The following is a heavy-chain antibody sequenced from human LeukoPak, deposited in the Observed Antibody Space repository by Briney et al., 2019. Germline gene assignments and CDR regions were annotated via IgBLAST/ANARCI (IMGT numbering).Heavy chain of an antibody. D-gene: IGHD1-26*01. CDR1: GGSITSVNL. CDR3: AGLVGRYSNGMYYYFDY. Sequence: SETLSLTCAVSGGSITSVNLWAWVRQPPGKGLEWVGEMYLSGTTTCNPSLRGRATISLDRTKNQVSLRLNSVTAADTALYYCAGLVGRYSNGMYYYFDYWGQGILVTVFS. J-gene: IGHJ4*02. CDR2: MYLSGTT. V-gene: IGHV4-4*02.